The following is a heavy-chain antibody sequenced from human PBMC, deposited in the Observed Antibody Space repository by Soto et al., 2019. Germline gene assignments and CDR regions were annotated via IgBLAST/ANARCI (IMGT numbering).Heavy chain of an antibody. CDR3: ARLGSSGWYQGSYFDY. V-gene: IGHV4-39*02. CDR2: ILYGGST. Sequence: QLQLQESGPGLVKPSEPLSLTSIVSGGSITRNNHYWGWFRQSPGKGLEWIGRILYGGSTNYNPSLKSRVTLSVETSKNHFSLTMSSVTAADTALYYCARLGSSGWYQGSYFDYWGQGTLVTVSS. CDR1: GGSITRNNHY. D-gene: IGHD6-19*01. J-gene: IGHJ4*02.